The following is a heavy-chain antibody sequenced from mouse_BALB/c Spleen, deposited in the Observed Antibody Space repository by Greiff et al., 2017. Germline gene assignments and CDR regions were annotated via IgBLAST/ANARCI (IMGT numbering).Heavy chain of an antibody. CDR1: GYTFTSYW. CDR2: IYPGNSDT. Sequence: EVMLVESGTVLARPGASVKMSCKASGYTFTSYWMHWVKQRPGQGLEWIGAIYPGNSDTSYNQKFKGKAKLTAVTSTSTAYMELSSLTNEDSAVYYCTSYYGYDGYYFDYWGQGTTLTVSS. CDR3: TSYYGYDGYYFDY. D-gene: IGHD2-2*01. V-gene: IGHV1-5*01. J-gene: IGHJ2*01.